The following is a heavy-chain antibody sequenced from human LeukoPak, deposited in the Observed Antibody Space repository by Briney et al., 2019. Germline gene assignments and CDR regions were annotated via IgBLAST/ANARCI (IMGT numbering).Heavy chain of an antibody. CDR2: VSSNGGST. D-gene: IGHD6-13*01. CDR3: ARSLPGTAAFDC. V-gene: IGHV3-64*01. J-gene: IGHJ4*02. CDR1: GFTFGNYG. Sequence: PGGSLRLSCAASGFTFGNYGMHWVRQAPGKGLEYVSAVSSNGGSTYYANSVKGRFSISRDNSKNTLYLQMGSLRAEDMAVYYCARSLPGTAAFDCWGQGTLVTVSS.